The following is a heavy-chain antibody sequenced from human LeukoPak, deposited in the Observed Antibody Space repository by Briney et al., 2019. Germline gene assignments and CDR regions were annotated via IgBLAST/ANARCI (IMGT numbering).Heavy chain of an antibody. CDR3: ARDGDIVVVVAAKYDY. V-gene: IGHV1-2*02. CDR2: INPNSGGT. J-gene: IGHJ4*02. CDR1: GYTFTGYY. Sequence: ASVKVSCKASGYTFTGYYIHWVRQAPGQGLEWMGWINPNSGGTNYAQKFQGRVTMTRDTSISTAYMELSRLRSDDTAVYYCARDGDIVVVVAAKYDYWGQGTLVTVSS. D-gene: IGHD2-15*01.